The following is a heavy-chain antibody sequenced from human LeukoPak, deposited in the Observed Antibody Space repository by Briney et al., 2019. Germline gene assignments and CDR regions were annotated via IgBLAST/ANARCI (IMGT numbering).Heavy chain of an antibody. CDR3: ARSLKPYYYMDV. CDR2: ISSSSSYI. V-gene: IGHV3-21*01. J-gene: IGHJ6*03. Sequence: GGSLRLSCAASGFTFSSYSMNWVRQAPGKGLEWVSSISSSSSYIYYADSVKGRFTISRDNAKNSLYLQMNSLRAEDTAVYYCARSLKPYYYMDVWGKGTTVTVSS. CDR1: GFTFSSYS.